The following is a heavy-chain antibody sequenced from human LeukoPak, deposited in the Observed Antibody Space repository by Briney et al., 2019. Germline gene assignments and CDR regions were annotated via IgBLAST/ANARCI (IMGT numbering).Heavy chain of an antibody. D-gene: IGHD6-19*01. CDR1: GFTVSSNY. CDR3: ARDRAVAGLLDY. CDR2: IKQDGSEK. Sequence: GGALRLSCAASGFTVSSNYMSWVRQAPGKGLEWVANIKQDGSEKYYVDSVKGRFTISRDNAKSSLYLQMNSLRAEDTAVYYCARDRAVAGLLDYWGQGTLVTVSS. J-gene: IGHJ4*02. V-gene: IGHV3-7*01.